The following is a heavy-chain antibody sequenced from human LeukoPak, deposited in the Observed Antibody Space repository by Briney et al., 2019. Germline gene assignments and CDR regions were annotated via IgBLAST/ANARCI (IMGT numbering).Heavy chain of an antibody. Sequence: GGSLRLSCVVSGFTLSSDWMSWVRQAPGKGLEWVANIKKDGIEKCYVESVKGRFTISRDNAKNSLYLQMNSLRAEDTAVYYCARGRYSSRSGGYYFDIWGQGTLVTVSS. D-gene: IGHD2-2*01. CDR3: ARGRYSSRSGGYYFDI. CDR2: IKKDGIEK. CDR1: GFTLSSDW. J-gene: IGHJ4*02. V-gene: IGHV3-7*01.